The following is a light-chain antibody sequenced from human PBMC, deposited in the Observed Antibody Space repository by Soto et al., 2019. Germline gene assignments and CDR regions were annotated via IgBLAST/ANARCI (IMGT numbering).Light chain of an antibody. CDR1: SSDVGSYHY. Sequence: QSALTQPPSASGSPGQSVTISCTGSSSDVGSYHYVSWYQQHPGKAPKLMIYEVSKRPSGVPDRFSGSKSGNTASLTVSGLQAEDEADYYCSSYAGSILFGTGTKVTVL. J-gene: IGLJ1*01. CDR3: SSYAGSIL. V-gene: IGLV2-8*01. CDR2: EVS.